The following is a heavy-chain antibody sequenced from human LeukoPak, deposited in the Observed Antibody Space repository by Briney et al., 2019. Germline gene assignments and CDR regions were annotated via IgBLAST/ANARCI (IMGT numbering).Heavy chain of an antibody. CDR3: ARSTAGMFDP. CDR2: IYHSGST. Sequence: SETLSLTCAVSGGSISSGGYSWSWIRQPPGKGLEWIGYIYHSGSTYYNPSLKSRVTISVDRSKNQFSLKLSSVTAADTAVYYCARSTAGMFDPWGQGTLVTVSS. J-gene: IGHJ5*02. CDR1: GGSISSGGYS. V-gene: IGHV4-30-2*01. D-gene: IGHD5-18*01.